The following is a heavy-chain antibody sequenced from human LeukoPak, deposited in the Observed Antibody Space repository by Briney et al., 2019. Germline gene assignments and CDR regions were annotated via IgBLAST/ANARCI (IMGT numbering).Heavy chain of an antibody. J-gene: IGHJ4*02. CDR3: ARNPAYCTSTSCYNDY. Sequence: ASVEVSCKTSGYTFTIYYMHWVRQAPGQGLEWMGWINPNSGATTYAQRFQGRVTMTRDTSISTAYMELSRLRSDDTAVYYCARNPAYCTSTSCYNDYWGQRTLVTVSS. D-gene: IGHD2-2*02. CDR1: GYTFTIYY. CDR2: INPNSGAT. V-gene: IGHV1-2*02.